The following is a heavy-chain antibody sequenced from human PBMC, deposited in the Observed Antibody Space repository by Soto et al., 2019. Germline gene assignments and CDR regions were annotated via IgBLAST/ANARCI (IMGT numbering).Heavy chain of an antibody. J-gene: IGHJ4*02. CDR1: GFSLSTRGVA. CDR2: IYWDEDK. CDR3: AHRPRGYAYYVDY. D-gene: IGHD5-12*01. Sequence: QITLKESGPTLVKPTQTLTLTCTFSGFSLSTRGVAVGWFRQPPGKALEWLALIYWDEDKWYSPSLKSRLTITDDASKTQVVLTRTNMDPVDTATYYCAHRPRGYAYYVDYWGQGTRVTVSS. V-gene: IGHV2-5*02.